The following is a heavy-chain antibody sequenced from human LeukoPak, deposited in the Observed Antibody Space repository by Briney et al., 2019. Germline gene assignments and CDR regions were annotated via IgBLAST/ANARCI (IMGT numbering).Heavy chain of an antibody. V-gene: IGHV3-23*01. Sequence: GGSLRLSCAASGFTFSSYAMSWVRQAPGKGLEWVSAISGSGGSTYYADSVKGQFTIPRDNSKNTLYLQMNSLRAEDTALYYCTKGLTWNAEYFQHWGQGTLVTVSS. D-gene: IGHD1-1*01. CDR1: GFTFSSYA. CDR3: TKGLTWNAEYFQH. J-gene: IGHJ1*01. CDR2: ISGSGGST.